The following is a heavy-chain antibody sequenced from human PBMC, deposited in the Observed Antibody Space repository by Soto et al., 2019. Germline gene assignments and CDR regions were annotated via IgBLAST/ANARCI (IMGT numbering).Heavy chain of an antibody. CDR2: IIPILGTA. CDR1: GGTFSSYA. CDR3: AIRTYCSSTSCYVGGGSYGMDV. V-gene: IGHV1-69*06. Sequence: QVQLVQSGAEVKKPGSSVKVSCKASGGTFSSYAISWVRQAPGQGLEWMGGIIPILGTANYAQKFQGRVTITADKSTSTAYMGLSSLRSEGTAVYYCAIRTYCSSTSCYVGGGSYGMDVWGQGTTVTVSS. J-gene: IGHJ6*02. D-gene: IGHD2-2*01.